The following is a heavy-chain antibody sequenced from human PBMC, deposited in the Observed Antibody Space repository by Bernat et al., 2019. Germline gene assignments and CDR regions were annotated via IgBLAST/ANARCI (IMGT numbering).Heavy chain of an antibody. CDR3: ARDVATTDYYYYGMDV. J-gene: IGHJ6*02. Sequence: QVQLVQSGAEVKKPGSSVKVSCKASGGTFSSYTISWVRQAPGQGLEWMGRIIPILGIANYAQKFQGRVTITADKSTSTAYMELSSLRSEDMAVYYCARDVATTDYYYYGMDVWGQGTTVTVSS. D-gene: IGHD5-12*01. CDR1: GGTFSSYT. V-gene: IGHV1-69*08. CDR2: IIPILGIA.